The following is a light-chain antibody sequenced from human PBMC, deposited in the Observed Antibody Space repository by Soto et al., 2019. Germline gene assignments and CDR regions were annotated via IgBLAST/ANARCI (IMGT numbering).Light chain of an antibody. CDR2: DAI. CDR1: SSDVGVYKY. J-gene: IGLJ1*01. CDR3: CSYAGDYTFV. V-gene: IGLV2-11*01. Sequence: QSALIQPRSVSGSPGQSVTISCTGTSSDVGVYKYVSWYRQHPGKAPKLVIYDAITRPSGVPDRFSGSKSGNTASLTISRLQAEDEADYYCCSYAGDYTFVFGSGTKVTVL.